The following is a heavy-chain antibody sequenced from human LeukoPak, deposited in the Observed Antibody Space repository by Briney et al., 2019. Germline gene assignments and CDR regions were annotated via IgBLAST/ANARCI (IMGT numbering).Heavy chain of an antibody. CDR3: TTYYCSGGRCYHFDY. Sequence: MSGGSLRLSCAASVFTFSSAWMAWVRQAPGKRLEWVGRIKSKSDGGTTEYAAPVKGRFTISTDASKNTLYLQMNSLGTEDTAVYYCTTYYCSGGRCYHFDYWGQGSLVTVSP. V-gene: IGHV3-15*01. CDR2: IKSKSDGGTT. D-gene: IGHD2-15*01. J-gene: IGHJ4*02. CDR1: VFTFSSAW.